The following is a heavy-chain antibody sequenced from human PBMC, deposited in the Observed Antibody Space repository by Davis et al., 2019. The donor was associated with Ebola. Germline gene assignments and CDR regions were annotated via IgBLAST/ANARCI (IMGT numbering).Heavy chain of an antibody. CDR1: GGSISSYY. CDR2: IYYSGSN. J-gene: IGHJ4*02. CDR3: ARLLATVNHYFDY. V-gene: IGHV4-59*08. Sequence: SETLSLTCTISGGSISSYYWSWIRQPPGKGLEWIGYIYYSGSNKYNPSLKSRVTMSVDTSKNQFSLKLSSVTAADTAVYYCARLLATVNHYFDYWGQRTLVTVSS. D-gene: IGHD4-17*01.